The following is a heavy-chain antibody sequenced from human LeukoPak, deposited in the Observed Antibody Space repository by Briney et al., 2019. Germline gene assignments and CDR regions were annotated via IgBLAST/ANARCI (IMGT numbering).Heavy chain of an antibody. J-gene: IGHJ3*02. CDR2: INQDGSEK. CDR1: GFTFTNYW. V-gene: IGHV3-7*05. CDR3: ARWSPGGAHDAFDI. D-gene: IGHD1-26*01. Sequence: GGSLRLSCEVSGFTFTNYWMRWVRQAPGKGLEWVANINQDGSEKNYVDSVKGRFTISRDNAKNSLYLQMNSLRAEDTAVYYCARWSPGGAHDAFDIWGQGTMVTVSS.